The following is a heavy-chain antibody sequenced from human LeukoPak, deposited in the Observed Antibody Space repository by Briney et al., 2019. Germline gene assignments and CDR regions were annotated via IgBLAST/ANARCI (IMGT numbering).Heavy chain of an antibody. Sequence: SETLSLTCAVSGGSISSSNWGRWVRQPPGKGLEWIGEIYHSGSTNYNPSLKSRVTISVDKSKNQFSLKLSSVTAADTSVYYCAREPSPRIAAAGNSYYFDYWGQGTLVTVSS. CDR1: GGSISSSNW. CDR2: IYHSGST. D-gene: IGHD6-13*01. J-gene: IGHJ4*02. CDR3: AREPSPRIAAAGNSYYFDY. V-gene: IGHV4-4*02.